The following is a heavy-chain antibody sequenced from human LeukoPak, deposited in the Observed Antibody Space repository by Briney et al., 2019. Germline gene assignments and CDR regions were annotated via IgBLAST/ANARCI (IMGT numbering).Heavy chain of an antibody. D-gene: IGHD6-19*01. CDR3: AKDIKPWESSGLDY. CDR2: ISWNSGSI. J-gene: IGHJ4*02. CDR1: GFTFSSYN. Sequence: GGSLRLSCAASGFTFSSYNMHWVRQAPGKGLEWVSGISWNSGSIGYADSVKGRFTISRDNAKNSLYLQMNSLRAEDTALYYCAKDIKPWESSGLDYWGQGTLVTVSS. V-gene: IGHV3-9*01.